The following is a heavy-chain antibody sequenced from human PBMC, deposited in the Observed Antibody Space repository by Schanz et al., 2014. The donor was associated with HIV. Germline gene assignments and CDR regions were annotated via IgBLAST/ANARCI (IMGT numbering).Heavy chain of an antibody. D-gene: IGHD1-26*01. CDR3: VLPSPKIVGGLGEHYFDH. CDR2: IKEDGSEK. CDR1: GFTFSRYW. V-gene: IGHV3-7*01. Sequence: VQLVESGGGLVQPGGSLRLSCAASGFTFSRYWMTWVRQAPGKGLEWVANIKEDGSEKYHADSVKGRFTISRDNAKNSLFLQMESLRAEDTAVYYCVLPSPKIVGGLGEHYFDHWGQGTLVTVSS. J-gene: IGHJ4*02.